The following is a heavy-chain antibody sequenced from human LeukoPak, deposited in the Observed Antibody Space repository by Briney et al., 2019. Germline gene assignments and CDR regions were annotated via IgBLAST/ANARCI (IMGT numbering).Heavy chain of an antibody. J-gene: IGHJ4*02. Sequence: GGSLRLSCAASRFTFSSYSMNWVRQAPGKGLEWVSSISSSSSYIYYADSVKGRFTISRDNAKNSLYLQMNSLRAEDTAVYYCARVQDWNGFDYWGQGTLVTVSS. CDR2: ISSSSSYI. D-gene: IGHD1-1*01. CDR3: ARVQDWNGFDY. CDR1: RFTFSSYS. V-gene: IGHV3-21*01.